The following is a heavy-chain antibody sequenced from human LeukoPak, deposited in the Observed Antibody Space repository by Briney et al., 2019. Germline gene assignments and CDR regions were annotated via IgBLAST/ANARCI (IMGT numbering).Heavy chain of an antibody. Sequence: SETLSLTCTVSGGSISSYYWSWIRQPPGKGLEWIGYIYYSGSTNYNPSLKSRVTISVDTSNNQFSLKLSSVTAADTAVYYCARFDYGSGSSGFYYYYGMDVWGQGTTVTVSS. D-gene: IGHD3-10*01. V-gene: IGHV4-59*01. CDR3: ARFDYGSGSSGFYYYYGMDV. J-gene: IGHJ6*02. CDR2: IYYSGST. CDR1: GGSISSYY.